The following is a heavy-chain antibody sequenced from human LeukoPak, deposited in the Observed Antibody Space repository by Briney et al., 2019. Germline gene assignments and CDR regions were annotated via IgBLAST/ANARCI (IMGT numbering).Heavy chain of an antibody. CDR3: ARGEYCSGGSCPWAFDI. Sequence: SQTLSLTCAISGDSVSSNSAAWNWIRQSPSRGLEWLGRTCYRYKWYNDYAVSVKSRITINPDTSKNQFSLQLNSVTPEDTAVYYCARGEYCSGGSCPWAFDIWGQGTMVTVSS. CDR1: GDSVSSNSAA. CDR2: TCYRYKWYN. D-gene: IGHD2-15*01. V-gene: IGHV6-1*01. J-gene: IGHJ3*02.